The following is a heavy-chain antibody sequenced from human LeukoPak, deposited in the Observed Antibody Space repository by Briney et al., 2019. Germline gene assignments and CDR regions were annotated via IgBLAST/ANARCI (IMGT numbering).Heavy chain of an antibody. V-gene: IGHV1-18*01. CDR2: ISGYNGQT. CDR1: GYTFNNHG. CDR3: ARDVRVSQFDY. J-gene: IGHJ4*02. Sequence: GASVKVSCKASGYTFNNHGISWVRQAPGQGLEWMGWISGYNGQTDYAQKFQGRVTLTTDTSTSTAYMKVRSLTSDDTAMYYCARDVRVSQFDYWGQGTLVTVSS.